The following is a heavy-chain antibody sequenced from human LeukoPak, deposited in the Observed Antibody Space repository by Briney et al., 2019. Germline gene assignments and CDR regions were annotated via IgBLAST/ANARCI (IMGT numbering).Heavy chain of an antibody. D-gene: IGHD6-19*01. J-gene: IGHJ6*03. CDR3: ARVPGIAVAGTAHRFGDNYYYYMDV. V-gene: IGHV4-39*07. CDR1: GASISSSTDY. Sequence: SSETLSLTCTVSGASISSSTDYWGWIRQPPGKGLEWIANIYYSGSTYYNPSLKSRVTISVDTSKNQFSLKLSSVTAADTAVYYCARVPGIAVAGTAHRFGDNYYYYMDVWGKGTTVTVSS. CDR2: IYYSGST.